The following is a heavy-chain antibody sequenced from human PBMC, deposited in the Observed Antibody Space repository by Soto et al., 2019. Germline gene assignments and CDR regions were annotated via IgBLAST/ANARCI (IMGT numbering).Heavy chain of an antibody. D-gene: IGHD3-3*02. V-gene: IGHV3-30*18. CDR2: ISYDGSNK. Sequence: PGGALRLSCAASGFTFSSYGMHWVRQAPGKGLERVAVISYDGSNKYYADSVKGRFTISRDNSKNTLYLQMNSLRAEDTAVYYCAKDHHFWSGYSVGYYYYYYMDVWGKGTTVTVSS. CDR1: GFTFSSYG. J-gene: IGHJ6*03. CDR3: AKDHHFWSGYSVGYYYYYYMDV.